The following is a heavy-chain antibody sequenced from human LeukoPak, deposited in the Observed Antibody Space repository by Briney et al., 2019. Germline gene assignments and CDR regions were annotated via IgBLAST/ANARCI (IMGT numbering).Heavy chain of an antibody. J-gene: IGHJ4*02. D-gene: IGHD5-24*01. CDR3: ARDKGEMATTIFDY. Sequence: GGSLRLSCAASGFTFSNYAMHWVRQAPGKGLEWVAVISYDGSNKYYADSVKGRFTISRDNSKNTLYLQMNSLRAEDTAVYYCARDKGEMATTIFDYWGQGTLVTVSS. V-gene: IGHV3-30*04. CDR1: GFTFSNYA. CDR2: ISYDGSNK.